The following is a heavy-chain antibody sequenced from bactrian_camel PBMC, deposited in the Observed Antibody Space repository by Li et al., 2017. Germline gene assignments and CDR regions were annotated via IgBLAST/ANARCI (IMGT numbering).Heavy chain of an antibody. J-gene: IGHJ6*01. V-gene: IGHV3S53*01. CDR2: ITSAGST. CDR1: GYTYSRCS. Sequence: HVQLVESGGGSVQAGGSLRLSCAASGYTYSRCSMGWYRQAPGKERERVSIITSAGSTYYVDSVKGRFTISQDNAKNTVYLQMNSLKPEDTAVYFCAAVSGYWGQGTQVTVS. CDR3: AAVSGY.